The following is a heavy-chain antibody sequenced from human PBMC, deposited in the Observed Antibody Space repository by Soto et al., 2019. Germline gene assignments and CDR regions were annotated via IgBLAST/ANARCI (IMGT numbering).Heavy chain of an antibody. D-gene: IGHD1-26*01. J-gene: IGHJ4*02. V-gene: IGHV1-18*01. Sequence: QVQLVQSGGEVKKPGASVKVSCKTSGYTFTSIGISWVRQAPGQGLEWVGWISTYNGNTHYAQKVQGRDTMTTDTYTSTAYMELRSLGSDDTAMYYCARDRNSGTCDHDPDYWGQGTLVTVSS. CDR1: GYTFTSIG. CDR3: ARDRNSGTCDHDPDY. CDR2: ISTYNGNT.